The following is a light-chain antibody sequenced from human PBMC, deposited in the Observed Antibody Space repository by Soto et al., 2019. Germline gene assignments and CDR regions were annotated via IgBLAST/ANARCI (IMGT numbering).Light chain of an antibody. Sequence: ALTQPASVSGSPGQSLTISCTGTSGDVGGYNYVSWYQQHPGKAPKLMIYDVSNRPSGVSNRFSGSKSGNTASLTISGLQAEDEADYYCSSYTSSSTVFGTGTKVTVL. CDR3: SSYTSSSTV. CDR1: SGDVGGYNY. J-gene: IGLJ1*01. CDR2: DVS. V-gene: IGLV2-14*01.